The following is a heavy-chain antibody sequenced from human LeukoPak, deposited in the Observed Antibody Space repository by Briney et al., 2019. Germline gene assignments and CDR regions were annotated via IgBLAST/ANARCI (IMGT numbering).Heavy chain of an antibody. CDR1: GYTLTGYY. CDR3: ARDRVGSGWPRPYYFEV. CDR2: INPNTDAT. V-gene: IGHV1-2*02. D-gene: IGHD6-19*01. Sequence: GASVKVSCKASGYTLTGYYLHWVRQAPGQGLEWMGWINPNTDATHSAQKVQGRITMTRDTSISTAYMDLSRLRSDDTAVYYCARDRVGSGWPRPYYFEVWGQGTLVTVSS. J-gene: IGHJ4*02.